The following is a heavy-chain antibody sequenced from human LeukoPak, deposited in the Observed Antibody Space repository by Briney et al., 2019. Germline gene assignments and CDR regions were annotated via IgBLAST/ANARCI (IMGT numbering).Heavy chain of an antibody. CDR3: ARPTRYKWIHDAFDI. Sequence: ASEKVSCKASGYTFTDYYMHWVRQAPGQEFEWMGWIDPNTGGTNYAQKFQGRVTMTTDTSISTAYMDLNTLRSDDTAMYYCARPTRYKWIHDAFDIWGQGTMVTVSS. CDR2: IDPNTGGT. J-gene: IGHJ3*02. D-gene: IGHD1-20*01. V-gene: IGHV1-2*02. CDR1: GYTFTDYY.